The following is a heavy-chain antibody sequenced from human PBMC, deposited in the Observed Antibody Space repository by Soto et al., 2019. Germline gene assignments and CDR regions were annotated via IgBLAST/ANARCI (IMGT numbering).Heavy chain of an antibody. V-gene: IGHV3-23*01. J-gene: IGHJ4*02. D-gene: IGHD5-12*01. CDR2: ISGSGVST. CDR3: ARDLWMQFDFGS. Sequence: GKGLEWVSSISGSGVSTYYADSVRGRFTISRDNSKNTLYLQTNSLRAEDTAVYYCARDLWMQFDFGSWGQGTLVTVYS.